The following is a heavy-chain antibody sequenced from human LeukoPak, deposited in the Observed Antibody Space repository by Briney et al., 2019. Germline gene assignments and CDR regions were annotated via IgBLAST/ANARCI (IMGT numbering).Heavy chain of an antibody. J-gene: IGHJ4*02. V-gene: IGHV3-7*01. CDR3: ARDSAGNDY. D-gene: IGHD6-13*01. CDR1: GFTFSTYW. CDR2: IKQDGSEK. Sequence: GGSLRLSCAASGFTFSTYWMSWVRQAPGKGLEWVANIKQDGSEKYYVDSVKGRFTISRDDAKNSLYLQMNSLRAEDTAMYYCARDSAGNDYWGQGTLVTVSS.